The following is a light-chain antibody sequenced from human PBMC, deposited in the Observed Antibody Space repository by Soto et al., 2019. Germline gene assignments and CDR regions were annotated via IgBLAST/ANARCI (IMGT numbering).Light chain of an antibody. V-gene: IGKV1-8*01. J-gene: IGKJ3*01. CDR2: AAS. CDR1: QGISSY. Sequence: AIRMTQSPSSLSASTGDRVTITFRASQGISSYLAWYQQKPGKAPKLLIYAASTLQSGVPSRFSGSGSGTDFTLTISCLQSEDFATYYCQQYYSYPFTFGPGTKVHI. CDR3: QQYYSYPFT.